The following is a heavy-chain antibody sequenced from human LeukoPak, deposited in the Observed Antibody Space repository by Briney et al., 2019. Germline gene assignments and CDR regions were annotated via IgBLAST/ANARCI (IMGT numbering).Heavy chain of an antibody. D-gene: IGHD4-17*01. J-gene: IGHJ5*02. V-gene: IGHV4-38-2*01. CDR1: GYSISSGYY. Sequence: SETLSLTCAVSGYSISSGYYWGWIRQPPGKGPEWIGSMYHSGNTYYNPSLKSRVTISVDTSKNQFSLKLSSVTAADTAVYYCARHWGGTTVTNDWFDPWGQGTLVTVSS. CDR3: ARHWGGTTVTNDWFDP. CDR2: MYHSGNT.